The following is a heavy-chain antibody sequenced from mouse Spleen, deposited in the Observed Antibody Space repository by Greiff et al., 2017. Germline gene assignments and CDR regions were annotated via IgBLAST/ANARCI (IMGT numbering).Heavy chain of an antibody. CDR2: ISSGGSYT. D-gene: IGHD2-4*01. J-gene: IGHJ2*01. CDR3: ARGRDYDPFDY. Sequence: DVMLVESGGDLVKPGGSLKLSCAASGFTFSSYGMSWVRQTPDKRLEWVATISSGGSYTYYPDSVKGRFTISRDNAKNTLYLQMSSLKSEDTAMYYCARGRDYDPFDYWGQGTTLTVSS. CDR1: GFTFSSYG. V-gene: IGHV5-6*02.